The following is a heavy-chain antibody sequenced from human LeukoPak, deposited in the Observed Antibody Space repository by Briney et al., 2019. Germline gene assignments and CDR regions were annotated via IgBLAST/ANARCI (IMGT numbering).Heavy chain of an antibody. CDR3: ARQGGSGSQIDY. J-gene: IGHJ4*02. D-gene: IGHD1-26*01. Sequence: SETLSLTCTVSGGSISSYYWSWIRQPPGKGLEWIGYIYYSGSTNYNPSLKSRVTISVDTSKNQFSLKLSFVTAADTAVYYCARQGGSGSQIDYWGQGTLVTVSS. CDR2: IYYSGST. CDR1: GGSISSYY. V-gene: IGHV4-59*08.